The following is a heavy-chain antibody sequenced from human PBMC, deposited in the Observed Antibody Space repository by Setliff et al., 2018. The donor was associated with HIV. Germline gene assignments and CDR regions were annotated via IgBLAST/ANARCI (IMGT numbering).Heavy chain of an antibody. J-gene: IGHJ4*02. CDR1: GISIFSSSYY. Sequence: SETLSLTCTVSGISIFSSSYYYNWIRQPPGKGLEWIGSIYYSGSTSYNPSLKSRVTISVDTSKSQFSLILTSVTAADTGVYYCARGGLRQWNGFWGQGTLVTVS. V-gene: IGHV4-39*01. CDR2: IYYSGST. CDR3: ARGGLRQWNGF. D-gene: IGHD3-3*01.